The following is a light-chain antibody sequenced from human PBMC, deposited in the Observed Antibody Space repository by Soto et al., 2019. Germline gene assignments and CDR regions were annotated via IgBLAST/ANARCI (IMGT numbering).Light chain of an antibody. CDR3: QQYGSSRFT. Sequence: EIVLTQSPGTLSLSPGERATLSCRASQSISSSYLAWYQHKPGQAPRLLVYGASSRATGIPDRFSGSGSGTDFTLTISRLEPEDFAVYYCQQYGSSRFTFCPGTKVDIK. V-gene: IGKV3-20*01. CDR2: GAS. CDR1: QSISSSY. J-gene: IGKJ3*01.